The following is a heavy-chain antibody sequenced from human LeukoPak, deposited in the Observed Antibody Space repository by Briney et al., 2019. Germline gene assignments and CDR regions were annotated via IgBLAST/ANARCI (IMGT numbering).Heavy chain of an antibody. Sequence: PSQTLSLTCAVSGDSISSGGYWWSWIRQHPGKGPEWIGYISYGGKADYNPSLKSRVAISADTPKNQFSLKLSSTTAADTAVHYCARAPVATPSEFDYWGQGTLVTVSS. D-gene: IGHD5-12*01. CDR2: ISYGGKA. CDR3: ARAPVATPSEFDY. CDR1: GDSISSGGYW. J-gene: IGHJ4*02. V-gene: IGHV4-31*11.